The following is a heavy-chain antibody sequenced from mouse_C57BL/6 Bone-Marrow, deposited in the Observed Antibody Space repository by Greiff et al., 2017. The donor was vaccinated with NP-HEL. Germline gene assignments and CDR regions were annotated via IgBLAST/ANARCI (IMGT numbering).Heavy chain of an antibody. D-gene: IGHD2-5*01. CDR2: ISYDGSN. CDR1: GYSITSGYY. Sequence: EVKLMESGPGLVKPSQSLSLTCSVTGYSITSGYYWNWLRQFPGNKLEWMGYISYDGSNKYNPSLKNRISITRDTSKNQFFLKLNSVTTEDTATYYCAREDYSNYVYYFDYWGQGTTLTVSS. J-gene: IGHJ2*01. V-gene: IGHV3-6*01. CDR3: AREDYSNYVYYFDY.